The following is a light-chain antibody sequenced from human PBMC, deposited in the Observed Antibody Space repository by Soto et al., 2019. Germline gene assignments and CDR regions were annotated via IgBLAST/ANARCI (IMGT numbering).Light chain of an antibody. J-gene: IGKJ1*01. V-gene: IGKV1-8*01. Sequence: AIRMTQSPSSLSASTGDRVTITCRASQGISSYLAWYQQKPGKAPKLLIYAASTLQSGVPSRFSGSGSGRDFSLTISCLQSEGFATYYCQQYYSYPWTFGRGTKVEIK. CDR2: AAS. CDR1: QGISSY. CDR3: QQYYSYPWT.